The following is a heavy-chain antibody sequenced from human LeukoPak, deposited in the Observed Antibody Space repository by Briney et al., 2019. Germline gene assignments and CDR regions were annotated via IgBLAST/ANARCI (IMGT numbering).Heavy chain of an antibody. CDR2: IDATSAAT. D-gene: IGHD6-19*01. V-gene: IGHV3-23*01. CDR3: AKGSGSGWYGWFAP. CDR1: GFSFNHYA. Sequence: GESLRLSCAASGFSFNHYAMYWVRQAPGKGLEWVSSIDATSAATYYADSVNGRFTISRDNSKNTFYLQMDSLRADDTAVYSCAKGSGSGWYGWFAPWGQGTLVTVSS. J-gene: IGHJ5*02.